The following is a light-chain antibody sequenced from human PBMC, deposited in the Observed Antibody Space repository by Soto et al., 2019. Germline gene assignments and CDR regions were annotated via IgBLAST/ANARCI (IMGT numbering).Light chain of an antibody. CDR3: QQYNSGT. Sequence: DIQMTQSPSTLSASVGDRVTITCRASQSISSWLAWYQQKPGKPPKLLIYKASSLESGVPSRFSGSGSGTEFTLTISSLQPDDFATYYCQQYNSGTFGQGTKVEIK. J-gene: IGKJ1*01. CDR2: KAS. CDR1: QSISSW. V-gene: IGKV1-5*03.